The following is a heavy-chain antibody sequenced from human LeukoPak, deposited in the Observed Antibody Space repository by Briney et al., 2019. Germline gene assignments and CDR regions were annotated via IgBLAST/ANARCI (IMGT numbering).Heavy chain of an antibody. CDR2: IRGNGGGT. CDR3: AREGERG. CDR1: GFTFSAYA. V-gene: IGHV3-23*01. Sequence: GGSLRLSCAASGFTFSAYAMTWVRQAPGKGLEWVSIIRGNGGGTYYADSVKGRFTISRDNSKNTLYLQMNSLRAEDTAVYYCAREGERGWGRGTLVTVSS. D-gene: IGHD1-26*01. J-gene: IGHJ4*02.